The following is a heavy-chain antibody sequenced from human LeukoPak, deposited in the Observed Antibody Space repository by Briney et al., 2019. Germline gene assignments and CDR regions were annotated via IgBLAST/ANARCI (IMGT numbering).Heavy chain of an antibody. J-gene: IGHJ5*02. D-gene: IGHD3-10*01. Sequence: PSETLSLTCTVSGGSISSHYWSWIRQPPGKGLEWIGYIYYSGSTNYNPSLKSRVTISVDTSKNQFSLKLSSVTAADTAVYYCARAGGYYYGSGSYSPTWFDPWGQGALVTVSS. CDR2: IYYSGST. CDR1: GGSISSHY. CDR3: ARAGGYYYGSGSYSPTWFDP. V-gene: IGHV4-59*11.